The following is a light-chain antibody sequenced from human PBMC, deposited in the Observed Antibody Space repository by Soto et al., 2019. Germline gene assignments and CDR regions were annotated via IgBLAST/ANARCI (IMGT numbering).Light chain of an antibody. J-gene: IGKJ4*01. CDR2: DAS. Sequence: EIVLTQSPATLSLSPGERATLSCRASQSVSTSLVWYQHKPGQAPRLLIYDASNRATGVPAMSSGSGSGTDFTLTISRLEPEDFTVYSCQQHNNWPLTFGGGTKVEIK. CDR3: QQHNNWPLT. CDR1: QSVSTS. V-gene: IGKV3-11*01.